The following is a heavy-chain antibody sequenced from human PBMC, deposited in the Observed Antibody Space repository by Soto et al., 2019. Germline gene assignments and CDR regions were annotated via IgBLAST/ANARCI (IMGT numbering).Heavy chain of an antibody. D-gene: IGHD1-1*01. V-gene: IGHV1-45*02. CDR3: ARSPFAGSDAFDT. CDR2: ITPFKSDT. J-gene: IGHJ3*02. Sequence: SVKVSCKASGYTFTFRYLHWVRQAPGQALEWMGWITPFKSDTNYAQKFQDRVTITRDRSVSTAYMELSNLRSDDTAMYYCARSPFAGSDAFDTWGQGTMITV. CDR1: GYTFTFRY.